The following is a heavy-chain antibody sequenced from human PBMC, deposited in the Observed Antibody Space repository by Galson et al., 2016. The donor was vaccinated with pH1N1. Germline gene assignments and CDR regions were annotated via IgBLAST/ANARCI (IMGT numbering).Heavy chain of an antibody. CDR3: AKGTTMVQEVIPPLDY. CDR2: ISYDGSNK. V-gene: IGHV3-30*18. CDR1: GFTFSSYG. D-gene: IGHD3-10*01. Sequence: SLRLSCAASGFTFSSYGMHWVRQAPGKGLEWVAVISYDGSNKYYADSVKGRFTISRDNSKNTLYLQMNSLRAEDTAVYYCAKGTTMVQEVIPPLDYWGQGTLVTVSS. J-gene: IGHJ4*02.